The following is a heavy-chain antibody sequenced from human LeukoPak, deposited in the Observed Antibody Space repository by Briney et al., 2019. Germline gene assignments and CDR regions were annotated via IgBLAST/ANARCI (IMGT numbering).Heavy chain of an antibody. D-gene: IGHD4-17*01. CDR1: GYTFTSYY. J-gene: IGHJ6*02. CDR2: INPSGGST. CDR3: ARAAYCGDYDYYYYGMDV. Sequence: ASVKVSCKASGYTFTSYYMHWVRQAPGQGLEWMGIINPSGGSTSYAQKFQGRVTTTRDTSTSTVYMELSSLRSEDTAVYYCARAAYCGDYDYYYYGMDVWGQGTTVTVSS. V-gene: IGHV1-46*01.